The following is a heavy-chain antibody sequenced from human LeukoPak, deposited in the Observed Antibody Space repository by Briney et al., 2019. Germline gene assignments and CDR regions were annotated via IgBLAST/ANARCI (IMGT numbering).Heavy chain of an antibody. CDR2: MNPNSGNT. CDR3: ARNDYYYGSGSYYPATILGYYGMDV. CDR1: GYTFTSYD. J-gene: IGHJ6*02. D-gene: IGHD3-10*01. V-gene: IGHV1-8*01. Sequence: ASVKVSCKASGYTFTSYDINWVRQATGQGLEWMGWMNPNSGNTGYAQKFQGRVTMTRNTSISTAYMELSSLRSEDTAVYYCARNDYYYGSGSYYPATILGYYGMDVWGQGTTVTVSS.